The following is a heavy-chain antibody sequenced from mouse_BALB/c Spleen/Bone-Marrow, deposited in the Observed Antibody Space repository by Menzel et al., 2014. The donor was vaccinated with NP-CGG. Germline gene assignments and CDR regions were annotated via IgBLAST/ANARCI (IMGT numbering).Heavy chain of an antibody. V-gene: IGHV2-6-2*01. Sequence: VQLQQSGPDLVAPSQSLSITCTVSGLSLTSYGVHWVRQPPGKGLEWLVVIWSDGSTTYNSALKSRLSISKDNSKSQVFLKMNRRQTDDTAMYYCARYRYDVGAMDYWGQGTSVTVSS. J-gene: IGHJ4*01. CDR1: GLSLTSYG. CDR2: IWSDGST. D-gene: IGHD2-12*01. CDR3: ARYRYDVGAMDY.